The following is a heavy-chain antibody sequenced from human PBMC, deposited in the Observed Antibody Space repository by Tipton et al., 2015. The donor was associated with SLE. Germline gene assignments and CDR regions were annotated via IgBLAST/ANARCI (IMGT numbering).Heavy chain of an antibody. D-gene: IGHD6-13*01. CDR3: ARSIAAAGALGY. J-gene: IGHJ4*02. Sequence: SLRLSCAGSGFTFSHFWMNWVRQAPGKGLEWVADIKADGSEKHYVDSVKGRFTISRDNAKNSLYLQMNSLRAEDTAVYYCARSIAAAGALGYWGQGTLVTVSS. V-gene: IGHV3-7*01. CDR2: IKADGSEK. CDR1: GFTFSHFW.